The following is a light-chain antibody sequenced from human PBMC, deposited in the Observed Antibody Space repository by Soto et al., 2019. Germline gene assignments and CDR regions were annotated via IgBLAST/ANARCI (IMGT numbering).Light chain of an antibody. CDR2: AAS. Sequence: DIQMTQSPSSLSASVGDRVTITCRASQSISSYLNWYQQKPGKAPKLLIYAASSLQSRVPSRFSGSGSGTDFTPTISSLQPEDFATYYCQQSYSTPSTFGQGTKV. CDR1: QSISSY. CDR3: QQSYSTPST. V-gene: IGKV1-39*01. J-gene: IGKJ1*01.